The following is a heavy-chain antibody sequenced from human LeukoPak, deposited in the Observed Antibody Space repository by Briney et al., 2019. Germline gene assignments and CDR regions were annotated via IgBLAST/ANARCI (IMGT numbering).Heavy chain of an antibody. J-gene: IGHJ6*03. CDR1: GGSISSYY. D-gene: IGHD3-16*01. CDR3: ARDPITFGEVSMDV. CDR2: IYTSGST. V-gene: IGHV4-4*07. Sequence: SSETLSLTCTVSGGSISSYYWSWIRQPAGKGLEWIGRIYTSGSTNYNPSLKSRVTISVDTSKNQFSLKLSSVTAADTAVYYCARDPITFGEVSMDVWGKGTTVTVSS.